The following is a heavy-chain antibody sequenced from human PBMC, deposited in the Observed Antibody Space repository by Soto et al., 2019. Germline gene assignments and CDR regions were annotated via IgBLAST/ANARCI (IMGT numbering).Heavy chain of an antibody. V-gene: IGHV3-20*04. D-gene: IGHD2-2*01. CDR1: GFTFDDYG. Sequence: GGSLRLSCAASGFTFDDYGMSWVRQAPGKGLEWVSGINWNGGSTGYADSVKGRFTISRDNAKNSLYLQMNSLRAEDTALYYCARVKLVVVVPAATTRYGMDVWGQGTTVTVSS. CDR3: ARVKLVVVVPAATTRYGMDV. J-gene: IGHJ6*02. CDR2: INWNGGST.